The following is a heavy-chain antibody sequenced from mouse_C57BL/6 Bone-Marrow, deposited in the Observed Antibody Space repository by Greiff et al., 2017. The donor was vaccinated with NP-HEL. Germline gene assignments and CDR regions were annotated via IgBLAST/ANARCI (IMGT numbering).Heavy chain of an antibody. CDR1: GYTFTSYW. Sequence: QVQLKQPGAELVKPGASVKLSCKASGYTFTSYWMHWVKQRPGQGLEWIGMIHPNSGSTNYNEKFKSKATLTVDKSSSTAYMQLSSLTSEDSAVYYCARAGSSGYDDWGQGTLVTVSA. D-gene: IGHD3-2*02. V-gene: IGHV1-64*01. J-gene: IGHJ3*01. CDR2: IHPNSGST. CDR3: ARAGSSGYDD.